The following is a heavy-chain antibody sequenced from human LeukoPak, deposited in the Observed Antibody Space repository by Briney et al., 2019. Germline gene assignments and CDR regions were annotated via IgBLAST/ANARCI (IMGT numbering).Heavy chain of an antibody. CDR2: ISYDGSNK. V-gene: IGHV3-30-3*01. Sequence: GGSLRLSCAASEFTFSSYAMHWVRQAPGKGLEWVAVISYDGSNKYYADSVKGRFTISRDNSKNTLYLQMNSLRAEDTAVYYCARDQRVPAATYYFDYWGQGTLVTVSS. J-gene: IGHJ4*02. CDR3: ARDQRVPAATYYFDY. CDR1: EFTFSSYA. D-gene: IGHD2-2*01.